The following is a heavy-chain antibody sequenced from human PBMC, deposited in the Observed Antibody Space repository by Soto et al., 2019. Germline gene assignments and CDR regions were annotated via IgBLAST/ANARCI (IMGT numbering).Heavy chain of an antibody. CDR2: INYSGTT. CDR3: ARDNKGDGMDV. Sequence: PSETLSLTCSVSGGTFSIDSFIWSWVRQFPGKGLEWIGYINYSGTTYYNPSLRSRITMSVDTSKNQFSLNLSSVTAADTAVYYCARDNKGDGMDVWVQGTRVTV. V-gene: IGHV4-31*03. CDR1: GGTFSIDSFI. J-gene: IGHJ6*02. D-gene: IGHD3-16*01.